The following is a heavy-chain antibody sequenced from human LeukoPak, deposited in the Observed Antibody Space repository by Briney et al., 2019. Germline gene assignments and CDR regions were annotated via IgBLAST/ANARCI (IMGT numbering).Heavy chain of an antibody. CDR3: AKTRYSWNYWFDP. V-gene: IGHV3-23*01. J-gene: IGHJ5*02. D-gene: IGHD1-7*01. CDR2: ISGSGGST. CDR1: GFTFSSYA. Sequence: PGGSLRLSCAASGFTFSSYAMTWVRQAPGKGLEWVSAISGSGGSTYYADSVKGRFTISRDNSKNTLYVQMNSLRAEDTAVYYCAKTRYSWNYWFDPWGQGTLVTVSS.